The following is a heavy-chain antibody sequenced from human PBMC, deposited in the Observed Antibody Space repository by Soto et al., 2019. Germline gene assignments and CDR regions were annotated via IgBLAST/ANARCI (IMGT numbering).Heavy chain of an antibody. CDR1: GYTFGDHY. V-gene: IGHV1-2*02. D-gene: IGHD1-26*01. CDR2: INPNGGGA. CDR3: ARHLLVDGPDRYGIVV. J-gene: IGHJ6*02. Sequence: ASVKVSCKASGYTFGDHYIHWVRQAPGQGLEWMGWINPNGGGAHYAQNFQGRVTMTRDTSINTVYMQLYRLTSDDTALYYCARHLLVDGPDRYGIVVWGQGTTFNIS.